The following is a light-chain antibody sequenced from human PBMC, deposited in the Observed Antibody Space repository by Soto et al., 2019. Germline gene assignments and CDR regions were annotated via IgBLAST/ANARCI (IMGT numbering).Light chain of an antibody. Sequence: QSALTQPASVSGSPGQSITISCTGTISDVGGNKFVSWYQQYPGKAPKLMLCDVSNRPSGVSNRFSGSKSGNTASLTISGLQAEDEADYYCSSFAGSNYVFGTGTKVTV. CDR1: ISDVGGNKF. CDR3: SSFAGSNYV. J-gene: IGLJ1*01. V-gene: IGLV2-14*03. CDR2: DVS.